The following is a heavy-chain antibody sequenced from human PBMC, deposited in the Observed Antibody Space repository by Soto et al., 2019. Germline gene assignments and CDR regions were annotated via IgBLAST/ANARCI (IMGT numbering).Heavy chain of an antibody. CDR3: ARVVRYQYNGMDV. J-gene: IGHJ6*02. CDR2: IYYTGST. Sequence: SEILSLTCTVSGGSVSSGIYYWSWIRQPPGKGLEWIGYIYYTGSTNYNPSLESRVTISVDTSRNQFSLKLTSVTAADTAVYYCARVVRYQYNGMDVWGQGTTVTVSS. V-gene: IGHV4-61*01. CDR1: GGSVSSGIYY. D-gene: IGHD2-2*01.